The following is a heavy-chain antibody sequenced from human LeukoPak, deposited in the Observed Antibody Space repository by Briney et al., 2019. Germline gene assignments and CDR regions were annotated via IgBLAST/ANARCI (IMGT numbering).Heavy chain of an antibody. CDR3: ARDLAFWSDYYDY. Sequence: GGSLRLSCAASGFTFSIYWMSWVRQAPGKGLEWVANIKQDGSEKYYVDSVKGRFTISRDNAKNSLYLQMNSLRAEDTAVYYCARDLAFWSDYYDYWGQGTLVTVSS. J-gene: IGHJ4*02. D-gene: IGHD3-3*01. CDR1: GFTFSIYW. CDR2: IKQDGSEK. V-gene: IGHV3-7*01.